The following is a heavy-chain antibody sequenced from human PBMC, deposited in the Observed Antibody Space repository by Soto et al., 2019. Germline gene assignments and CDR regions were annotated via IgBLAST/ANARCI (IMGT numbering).Heavy chain of an antibody. CDR2: IYSGGSI. Sequence: VQLVESGGGLIQAGGSLRLSCAASGFTVSNIFRMWFRQAPGKGLEWVSLIYSGGSISTADSVKGRFTISRDGSINILYLQMNSLTAEDTAVYYCAKDGNGQRGSPHWGQGTLVTVSS. V-gene: IGHV3-53*02. CDR1: GFTVSNIF. J-gene: IGHJ4*02. CDR3: AKDGNGQRGSPH. D-gene: IGHD3-16*01.